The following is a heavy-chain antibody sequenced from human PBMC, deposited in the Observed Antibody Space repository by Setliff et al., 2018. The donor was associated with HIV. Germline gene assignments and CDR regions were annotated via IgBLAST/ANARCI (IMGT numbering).Heavy chain of an antibody. Sequence: KPSETLSLTCAVHGGSFSDYYWTWIRQPPGKGLEWIGEIKHSGSTNYNPSLETRVTIMVDTSKNQFSLKLTSVTAADTAVYYCASQYCSAGSCYSDYWGQGTLVTVSS. V-gene: IGHV4-34*01. J-gene: IGHJ4*02. D-gene: IGHD2-15*01. CDR2: IKHSGST. CDR3: ASQYCSAGSCYSDY. CDR1: GGSFSDYY.